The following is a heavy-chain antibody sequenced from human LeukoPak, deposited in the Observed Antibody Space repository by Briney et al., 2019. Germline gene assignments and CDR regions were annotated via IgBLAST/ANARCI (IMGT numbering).Heavy chain of an antibody. CDR3: ARVYSGATYYFDY. Sequence: GGSLRLSCAASGFTFSSYSMNWVRQAPGKGLEWVSSISSSSSYIYYANSVKGRFTISRDNAKNSLYLQMNSLRAEDTAVYYCARVYSGATYYFDYWGQGTLVTVSS. V-gene: IGHV3-21*01. D-gene: IGHD1-26*01. CDR1: GFTFSSYS. CDR2: ISSSSSYI. J-gene: IGHJ4*02.